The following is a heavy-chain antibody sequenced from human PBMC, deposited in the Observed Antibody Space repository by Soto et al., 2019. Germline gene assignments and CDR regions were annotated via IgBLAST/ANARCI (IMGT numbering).Heavy chain of an antibody. V-gene: IGHV5-51*01. Sequence: PGESLKISCKGSGYSFTSYWIGWVRQMPGKGLEWMGIIYPGDSDTRYSPSFQGQVTISADKSISTAYLQWSSLKASDTAMYYCARQRHIVVVEFDPWGQGTLVTVSS. CDR2: IYPGDSDT. CDR1: GYSFTSYW. J-gene: IGHJ5*02. D-gene: IGHD2-21*01. CDR3: ARQRHIVVVEFDP.